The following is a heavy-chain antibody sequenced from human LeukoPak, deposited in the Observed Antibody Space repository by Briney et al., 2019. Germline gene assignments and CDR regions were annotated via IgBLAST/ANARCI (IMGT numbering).Heavy chain of an antibody. CDR1: GFTFSSYS. V-gene: IGHV3-48*02. D-gene: IGHD5-24*01. Sequence: GGSLRPSCAASGFTFSSYSVIWARQAPGKGLEWVSYVSSSGTTTYYADSVKGRFTISRDNGKNLVSLQMNSLRDEDTAVYYCARADRDGNKRFLDWGQGTLVTVSS. CDR2: VSSSGTTT. CDR3: ARADRDGNKRFLD. J-gene: IGHJ4*02.